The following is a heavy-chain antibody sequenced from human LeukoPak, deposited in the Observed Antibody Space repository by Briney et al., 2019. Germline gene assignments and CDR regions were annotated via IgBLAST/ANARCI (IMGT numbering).Heavy chain of an antibody. Sequence: GGSLRLSCAASGLTFSSYNMNWVRQAPGKGLEWVSYISSSSTINYADSVKGRFTISRDNSKNTLYLQMNSLRAEDTAVYYCAKDPPDYDILTTRDAFDIWGQGTMVTVSS. D-gene: IGHD3-9*01. CDR3: AKDPPDYDILTTRDAFDI. J-gene: IGHJ3*02. CDR1: GLTFSSYN. CDR2: ISSSSTI. V-gene: IGHV3-48*01.